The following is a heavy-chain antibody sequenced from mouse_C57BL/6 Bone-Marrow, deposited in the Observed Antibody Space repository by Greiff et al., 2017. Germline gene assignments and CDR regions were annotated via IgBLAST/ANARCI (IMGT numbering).Heavy chain of an antibody. Sequence: VQLQQSGAELVRPGASVKLSCTASGFNIKDAYMHWVKQRPEQGLEWIGWIDPENGDTEYASKFQGKATITADTSSNTAYLQLSSLTSEDAAVYYCTTYYYGRRGRGTSTTVTA. CDR3: TTYYYGR. CDR1: GFNIKDAY. CDR2: IDPENGDT. V-gene: IGHV14-4*01. D-gene: IGHD1-1*01. J-gene: IGHJ4*01.